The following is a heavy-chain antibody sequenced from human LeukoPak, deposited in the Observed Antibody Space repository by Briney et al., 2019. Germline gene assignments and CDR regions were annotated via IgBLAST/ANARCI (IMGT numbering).Heavy chain of an antibody. V-gene: IGHV3-23*01. J-gene: IGHJ4*02. D-gene: IGHD6-19*01. CDR2: ISVSGCST. Sequence: GGSLRLSCAASGFPFCSYVMSSVRQARGKGVEWVSAISVSGCSTDYAASVKGRCTISRDNAKNTLYLQMNSRRAEDTAVYYCAKDGRAVAGTGFDYWGQGTLVTVSS. CDR3: AKDGRAVAGTGFDY. CDR1: GFPFCSYV.